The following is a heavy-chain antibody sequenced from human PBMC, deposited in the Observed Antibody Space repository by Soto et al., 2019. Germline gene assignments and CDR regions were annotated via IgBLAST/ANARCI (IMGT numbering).Heavy chain of an antibody. CDR2: IIPIFGTA. J-gene: IGHJ5*02. V-gene: IGHV1-69*01. D-gene: IGHD2-15*01. Sequence: QVQLVQSGAEVKKPGSSVKVSCKASGGTFSSSAISWVRQAPGQGLEWMGGIIPIFGTANYAQKFQGRVTSTADESTSTADRERSSRRAEDTAVYYCARERPPFVGDATPGHWFDPWGQGTLVTVSS. CDR1: GGTFSSSA. CDR3: ARERPPFVGDATPGHWFDP.